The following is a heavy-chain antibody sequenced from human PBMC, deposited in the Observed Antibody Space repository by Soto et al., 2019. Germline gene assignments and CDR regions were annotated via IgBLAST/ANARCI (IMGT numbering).Heavy chain of an antibody. J-gene: IGHJ4*02. CDR1: GFTLSDHW. CDR2: ITNIDNTE. Sequence: GGSLRLSCAASGFTLSDHWMIWIRQAPGKGLEWVAYITNIDNTEKYADSVRGRFAVSRDNAKNMLYLQMNSLRGVHTGVYYCVRRGADQSRNFWGQGTLVTVSS. V-gene: IGHV3-11*01. CDR3: VRRGADQSRNF.